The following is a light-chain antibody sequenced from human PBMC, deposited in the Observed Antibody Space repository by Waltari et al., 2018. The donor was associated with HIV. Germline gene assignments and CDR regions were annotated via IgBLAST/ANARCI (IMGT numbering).Light chain of an antibody. CDR3: QQLNEYPWT. Sequence: DIQLTQSPSFLSASVGDRVTMTCRASRGISSYLAWYQQKPGNAPNLLIYAASTLQSGVPSRFSGSGSGTEFTLTISSLQPEDFATYSCQQLNEYPWTFGQGTKVEMK. CDR2: AAS. V-gene: IGKV1-9*01. CDR1: RGISSY. J-gene: IGKJ1*01.